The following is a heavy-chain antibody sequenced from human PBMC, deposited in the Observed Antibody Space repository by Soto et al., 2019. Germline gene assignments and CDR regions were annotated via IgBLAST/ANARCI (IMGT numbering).Heavy chain of an antibody. Sequence: GASLKVSCKASGGTFSSYTISWVRQAPGQGLEWMGRIIPILGIANYVQKFQGRVTITADKSTSTAYMELSSLRSEDTAVYYCARSPDITMIVVISPHAFDIWGQGTMVTVSS. J-gene: IGHJ3*02. V-gene: IGHV1-69*02. CDR1: GGTFSSYT. CDR3: ARSPDITMIVVISPHAFDI. CDR2: IIPILGIA. D-gene: IGHD3-22*01.